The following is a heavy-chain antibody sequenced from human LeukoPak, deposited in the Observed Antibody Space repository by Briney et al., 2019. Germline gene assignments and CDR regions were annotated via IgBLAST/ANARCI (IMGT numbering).Heavy chain of an antibody. J-gene: IGHJ6*02. D-gene: IGHD6-25*01. CDR2: INPNSGGA. CDR1: GYTFTGYY. CDR3: ARRAVYYYYGMDV. V-gene: IGHV1-2*02. Sequence: ASVKVSCKASGYTFTGYYIHWVRQGPGQGLEWVGWINPNSGGANYAQKFQGRVTMARDTSISTAYMELTRLNSDDTAVYYCARRAVYYYYGMDVWGQGSTVTVSS.